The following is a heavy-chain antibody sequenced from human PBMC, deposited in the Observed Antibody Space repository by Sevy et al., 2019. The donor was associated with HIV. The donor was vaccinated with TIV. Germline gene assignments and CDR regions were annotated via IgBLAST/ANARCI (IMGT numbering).Heavy chain of an antibody. CDR2: ISHDGRYK. J-gene: IGHJ4*02. CDR1: GFTFSNYD. CDR3: ARLVSCGGDCYYLDS. D-gene: IGHD2-21*02. V-gene: IGHV3-30*03. Sequence: GGSLRLSCAASGFTFSNYDLHWVRQAPGKRLDWVAVISHDGRYKNYADSVKVRFTISRDNLRNTLFLQMDSLRPDDTAVYFCARLVSCGGDCYYLDSWGQGALVTVSS.